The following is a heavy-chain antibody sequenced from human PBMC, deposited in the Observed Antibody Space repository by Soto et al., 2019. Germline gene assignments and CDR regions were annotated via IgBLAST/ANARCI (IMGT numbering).Heavy chain of an antibody. V-gene: IGHV3-23*01. Sequence: GSLRLSCAVSGFTFTSYAMTWVRQAPGKGLEWVSAISGSGGSEFYADSVKGRFTISRDNSKNTLYLQMNSLRAEDTAVYYCAKDKGYYYGSGLYYGMDVWGQGTTVTVSS. J-gene: IGHJ6*02. D-gene: IGHD3-10*01. CDR1: GFTFTSYA. CDR3: AKDKGYYYGSGLYYGMDV. CDR2: ISGSGGSE.